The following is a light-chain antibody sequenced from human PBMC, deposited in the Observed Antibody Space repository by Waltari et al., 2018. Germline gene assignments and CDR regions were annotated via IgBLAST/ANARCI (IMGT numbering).Light chain of an antibody. CDR3: AAWDDSLSGRV. CDR2: RNN. Sequence: QSVLTQPPSASGTPGQRVTISCSGSRSNIGNNYVYWYQPLPGTAPKLLIYRNNQRPSGVPDRFSGSKSGPSASLAISGLRSEDEADYYCAAWDDSLSGRVFGGGTKVTVL. J-gene: IGLJ3*02. CDR1: RSNIGNNY. V-gene: IGLV1-47*01.